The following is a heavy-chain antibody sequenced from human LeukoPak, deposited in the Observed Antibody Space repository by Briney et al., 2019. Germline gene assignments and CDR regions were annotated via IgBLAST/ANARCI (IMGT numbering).Heavy chain of an antibody. CDR3: ARDRGAYCGGDCYLGFDY. V-gene: IGHV3-21*04. J-gene: IGHJ4*01. D-gene: IGHD2-21*02. CDR1: GFTFSSYW. Sequence: GGSLRLSCAASGFTFSSYWMHWVRQAPGKGLEWVSSIAGSSGYISYADSVKGRFTISRGNAKKSLYLQMTSLTAEDTAVYYCARDRGAYCGGDCYLGFDYWGRGTLVTVSS. CDR2: IAGSSGYI.